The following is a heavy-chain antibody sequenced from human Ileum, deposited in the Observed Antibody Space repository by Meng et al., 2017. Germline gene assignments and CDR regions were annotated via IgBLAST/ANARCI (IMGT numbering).Heavy chain of an antibody. CDR2: IIAGSGST. CDR1: TFTSRA. J-gene: IGHJ4*02. V-gene: IGHV1-3*01. CDR3: VREDSSGYWAY. D-gene: IGHD3-22*01. Sequence: QGQVVQSGGEGKGPVASVRVSCNTFTSRAIQWARQAAGQRLEWMGWIIAGSGSTRYSQKFQGRITITRDTSANIAYMDLSSLRFEDTAVYYCVREDSSGYWAYWGQGTLVTVSS.